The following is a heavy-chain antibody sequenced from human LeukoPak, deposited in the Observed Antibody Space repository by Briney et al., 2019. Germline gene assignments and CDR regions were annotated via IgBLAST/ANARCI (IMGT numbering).Heavy chain of an antibody. D-gene: IGHD3-10*01. CDR2: ISWNSGSI. CDR1: GFTFTSYA. J-gene: IGHJ3*02. V-gene: IGHV3-9*01. Sequence: GGSLRLSCAASGFTFTSYAMHWVRQAPGKGLEWVSGISWNSGSIGYAGSVKGRFTISRDNAKNSLYLQMNSLRAEDTALYYCAKDHGWFGVSDAFDIWGQGTMVTVSS. CDR3: AKDHGWFGVSDAFDI.